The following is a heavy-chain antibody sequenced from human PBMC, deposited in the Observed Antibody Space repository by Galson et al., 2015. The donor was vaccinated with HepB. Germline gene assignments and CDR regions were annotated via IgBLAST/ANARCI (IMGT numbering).Heavy chain of an antibody. D-gene: IGHD2-15*01. J-gene: IGHJ4*02. Sequence: SLRLSCAASGFTFSSYAMSWVRQAPGKGLEWVSAISGSGGSTYYADSVKGRFTISRDNSKNTLYLQMNSLRAEDTAVYYCAKPGGDNIPIVVVVAVPFDYWGQGTLVTVSS. CDR1: GFTFSSYA. CDR3: AKPGGDNIPIVVVVAVPFDY. CDR2: ISGSGGST. V-gene: IGHV3-23*01.